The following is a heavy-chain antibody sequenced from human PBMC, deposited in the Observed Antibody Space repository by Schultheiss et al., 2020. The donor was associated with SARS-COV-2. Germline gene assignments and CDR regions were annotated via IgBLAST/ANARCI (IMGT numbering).Heavy chain of an antibody. V-gene: IGHV3-30*04. J-gene: IGHJ4*02. CDR1: GFTFSQSR. Sequence: GGSLRLSCVTSGFTFSQSRMHWVRQAPGKGLEWVTFLSDDGIGKYSADSVKGRFTISRDNSKNTLYLQMNSLRAEDTAVYYCARPARVGPVAGTPHLYYWGQGTLVTVSS. D-gene: IGHD6-19*01. CDR3: ARPARVGPVAGTPHLYY. CDR2: LSDDGIGK.